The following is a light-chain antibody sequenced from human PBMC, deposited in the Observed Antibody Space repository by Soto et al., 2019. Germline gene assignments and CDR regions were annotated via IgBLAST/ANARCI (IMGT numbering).Light chain of an antibody. J-gene: IGKJ1*01. CDR2: DAS. Sequence: DIQMTQSPSTLSASVGDRVTITCRASQSITSRVAWYRQKPGKAPELLIYDASTLERAVPSRFSGSGAGTDVTHSSIGPQPDEGATDHCQPYDSFPPTVGQGTKVDVK. CDR1: QSITSR. CDR3: QPYDSFPPT. V-gene: IGKV1-5*01.